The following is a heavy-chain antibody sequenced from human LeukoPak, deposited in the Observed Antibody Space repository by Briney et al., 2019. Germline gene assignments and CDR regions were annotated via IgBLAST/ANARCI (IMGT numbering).Heavy chain of an antibody. V-gene: IGHV3-21*01. CDR3: ARDLNLGAPGGFDY. J-gene: IGHJ4*02. CDR2: ISSSSTYI. D-gene: IGHD3-16*01. Sequence: GGSLTLSWAASGFTFRSYRMNWVRQAPGRGREWVSTISSSSTYIYYADSVKGRFTISRDNAENSVYLQMDSLRGDDTAVYYCARDLNLGAPGGFDYWGQGTLVTVSS. CDR1: GFTFRSYR.